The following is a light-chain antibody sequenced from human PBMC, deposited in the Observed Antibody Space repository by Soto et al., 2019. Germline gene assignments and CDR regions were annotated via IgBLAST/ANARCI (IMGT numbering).Light chain of an antibody. Sequence: EVVLTQSPGTLSLSPGEGAALSCRASQSVTLIDFGWFQQKPGQPPRLLIYGTSRRAVGIPDRFSGSGSGRNFTLTISRVETEHFGIDYSQQYESSPSSFGNGT. CDR3: QQYESSPSS. V-gene: IGKV3-20*01. J-gene: IGKJ1*01. CDR1: QSVTLID. CDR2: GTS.